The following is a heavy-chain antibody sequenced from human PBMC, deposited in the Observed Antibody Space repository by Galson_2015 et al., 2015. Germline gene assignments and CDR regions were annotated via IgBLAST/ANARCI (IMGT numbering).Heavy chain of an antibody. CDR1: GFTFSRYA. J-gene: IGHJ4*02. CDR3: ARLSGIAAAGTRLYFDY. V-gene: IGHV3-23*01. Sequence: SLRLSCAASGFTFSRYAMSWVRQAPAQGLEWVSAISGTSGSTYYADSVKGRFTISRDNSKNTLYLQVSSLRANDTAVYYCARLSGIAAAGTRLYFDYWGQGTQMTVSS. CDR2: ISGTSGST. D-gene: IGHD6-13*01.